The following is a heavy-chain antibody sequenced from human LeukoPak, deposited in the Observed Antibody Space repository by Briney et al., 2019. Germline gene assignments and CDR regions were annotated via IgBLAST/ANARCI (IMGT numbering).Heavy chain of an antibody. CDR3: TRLGGSPPYFDY. V-gene: IGHV3-73*01. CDR2: IRRKGNDYAT. J-gene: IGHJ4*02. CDR1: GFTFSGSA. D-gene: IGHD3-16*01. Sequence: GESLRLSCAASGFTFSGSAMHWVRQASGKGLEGVGRIRRKGNDYATAYAASVKGRFTISRDDSKNTAYLQMDSLKTEDTAVYFCTRLGGSPPYFDYWGQGTLVTVSS.